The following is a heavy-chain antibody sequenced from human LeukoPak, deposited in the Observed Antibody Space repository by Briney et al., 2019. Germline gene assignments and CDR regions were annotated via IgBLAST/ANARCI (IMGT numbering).Heavy chain of an antibody. CDR2: ISTYTGDT. D-gene: IGHD2-21*01. CDR1: GYTFTSYA. J-gene: IGHJ3*02. CDR3: ARVLVVASDAFDI. Sequence: ASVKVSCKTSGYTFTSYAISWVRQAPGQGLECMGWISTYTGDTNYAQKLKGRVTMTTDTSTSTAYMELRSLRSDDTAVYYCARVLVVASDAFDIWGQGTMVTVSS. V-gene: IGHV1-18*01.